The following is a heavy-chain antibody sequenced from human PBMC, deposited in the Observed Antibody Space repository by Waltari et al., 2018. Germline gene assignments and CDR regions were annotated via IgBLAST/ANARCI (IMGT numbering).Heavy chain of an antibody. CDR2: IKSKTDSGTT. CDR3: AKDRSCSGGSCYYGMDV. Sequence: EVQLVESGGGLVKPGGSLRVSCAASGFTVSNAWMNWVRLAPGKGLEWVGRIKSKTDSGTTDYAAPVKGRFTISRDDSKNTLFLQMNSLKTEDTAVYYCAKDRSCSGGSCYYGMDVWGQGTTVTVSS. J-gene: IGHJ6*02. CDR1: GFTVSNAW. V-gene: IGHV3-15*07. D-gene: IGHD2-15*01.